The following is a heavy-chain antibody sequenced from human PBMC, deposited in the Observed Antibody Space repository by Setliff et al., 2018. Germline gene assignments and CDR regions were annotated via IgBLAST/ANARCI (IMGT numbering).Heavy chain of an antibody. CDR1: GYTFSHSG. J-gene: IGHJ4*02. D-gene: IGHD2-8*01. V-gene: IGHV1-18*01. CDR2: ISVYTGNT. CDR3: SRLVRHCSKTTCQTASGAEL. Sequence: GASVKVSCKASGYTFSHSGITWVRQAPGQGLEWMGWISVYTGNTNYAPKLQGRVTMTTGASTSTAYMELRGLTSDDTAVYYCSRLVRHCSKTTCQTASGAELWGQGTLVTVSS.